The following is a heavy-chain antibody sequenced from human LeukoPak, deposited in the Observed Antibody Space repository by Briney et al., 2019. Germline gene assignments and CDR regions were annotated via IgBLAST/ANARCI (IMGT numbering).Heavy chain of an antibody. D-gene: IGHD3-9*01. J-gene: IGHJ3*02. CDR2: ISGYNGNT. Sequence: ASVKVSCKASGYTFIMYGISWVRQAPGQGLEWMGWISGYNGNTNYAQKLQGRVTMTTDTSTNTAYMELRSLRSDDTAVYYCARDRYYNILTGFRRSDGFDIWGQGTMVTVSS. CDR1: GYTFIMYG. CDR3: ARDRYYNILTGFRRSDGFDI. V-gene: IGHV1-18*01.